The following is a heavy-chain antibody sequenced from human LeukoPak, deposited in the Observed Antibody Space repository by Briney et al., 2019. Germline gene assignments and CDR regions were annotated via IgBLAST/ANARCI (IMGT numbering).Heavy chain of an antibody. CDR1: GGSISSTSFY. J-gene: IGHJ4*02. V-gene: IGHV4-39*01. CDR3: ARLSWQQLVPDH. Sequence: ASETLSLTCTVSGGSISSTSFYWGWIRQPPGKGLEWTGSIYYSGSTYYNPSLKSRVTISVDTSKNTLSLKLSSVTAADTAVYYCARLSWQQLVPDHWGQGTLVTVSS. D-gene: IGHD6-13*01. CDR2: IYYSGST.